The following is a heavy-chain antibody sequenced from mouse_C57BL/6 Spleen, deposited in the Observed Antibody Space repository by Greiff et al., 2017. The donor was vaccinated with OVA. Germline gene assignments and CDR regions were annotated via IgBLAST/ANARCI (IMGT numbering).Heavy chain of an antibody. D-gene: IGHD1-1*01. V-gene: IGHV1-64*01. CDR3: ARPSNYGSSSYAMDY. CDR1: GYTFTSYW. J-gene: IGHJ4*01. CDR2: IHPNSGST. Sequence: QVQLQQSGAELVKPGASVKLSCKASGYTFTSYWMHWVKQRPGQGLEWIGMIHPNSGSTNYNEKFKSKATLTVDKSSSTAYMQLSSLTSEDSAVYYCARPSNYGSSSYAMDYWGQGTSVTVSS.